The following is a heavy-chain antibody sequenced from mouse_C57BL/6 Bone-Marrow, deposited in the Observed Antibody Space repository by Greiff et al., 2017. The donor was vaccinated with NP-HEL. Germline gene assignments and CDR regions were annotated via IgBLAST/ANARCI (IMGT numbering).Heavy chain of an antibody. Sequence: EVKLMESGGDLVKPGGSLKLSCAASGFTFSSYGMSWVRQTPDKRLEWVATISSGGSYTYYPDSVRGRFTISRDNAKNTLYLQMSSLKSEDTAMYYCARPAYYSNYDYWGQGTTLTVSS. D-gene: IGHD2-5*01. CDR1: GFTFSSYG. CDR3: ARPAYYSNYDY. J-gene: IGHJ2*01. CDR2: ISSGGSYT. V-gene: IGHV5-6*01.